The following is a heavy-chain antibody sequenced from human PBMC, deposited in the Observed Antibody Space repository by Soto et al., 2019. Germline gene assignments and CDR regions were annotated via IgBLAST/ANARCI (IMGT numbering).Heavy chain of an antibody. CDR2: ISGSGGST. CDR3: AKSKPGIAAAGTSWFDP. V-gene: IGHV3-23*01. CDR1: GFTFSSYA. J-gene: IGHJ5*02. D-gene: IGHD6-13*01. Sequence: PGGSLRLSCAAPGFTFSSYAMSWVRQAPGKGLEWVSAISGSGGSTYYADSVKGRFTISRDNSKNTLYLQMNSLRAEDTAVYYCAKSKPGIAAAGTSWFDPWGQGTLVTVSS.